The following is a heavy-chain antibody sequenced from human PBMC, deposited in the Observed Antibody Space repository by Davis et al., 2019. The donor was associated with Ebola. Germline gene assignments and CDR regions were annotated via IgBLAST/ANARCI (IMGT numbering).Heavy chain of an antibody. V-gene: IGHV3-48*02. Sequence: GESLKISCAASGFTFSSYGMHWVRQAPGKGLEWVSYISSSSTTIHYADSVKGRFTVSRDNAKHSLYLQMNSLRDEDTAVYYCAREIGWLQLGLDYWGQGTLVTVSS. CDR3: AREIGWLQLGLDY. CDR1: GFTFSSYG. D-gene: IGHD5-24*01. J-gene: IGHJ4*02. CDR2: ISSSSTTI.